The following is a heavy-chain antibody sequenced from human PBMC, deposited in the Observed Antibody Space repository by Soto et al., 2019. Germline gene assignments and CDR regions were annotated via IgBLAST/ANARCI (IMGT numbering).Heavy chain of an antibody. CDR3: ARDRADYDYVWGSYRSHYFDY. V-gene: IGHV1-18*01. CDR2: ISAYNGNT. D-gene: IGHD3-16*02. Sequence: QVQLVQSGAEVKKPGASVKVSCKASGYTFTSYGISWVRQAPGQGLEWMGWISAYNGNTNYAHKHQGRITMTTDTSTSTAYMELRSLRSDDTAVYYSARDRADYDYVWGSYRSHYFDYWGQGTLVTVSS. CDR1: GYTFTSYG. J-gene: IGHJ4*02.